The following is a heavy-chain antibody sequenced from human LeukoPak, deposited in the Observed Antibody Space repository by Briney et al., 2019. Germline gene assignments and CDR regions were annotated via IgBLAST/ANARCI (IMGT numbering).Heavy chain of an antibody. CDR1: GFSVSSNY. J-gene: IGHJ4*02. CDR3: AKDRRFTFDY. V-gene: IGHV3-23*01. CDR2: ISGSGGST. D-gene: IGHD3-3*01. Sequence: GGSLRLSCAASGFSVSSNYISWVRQAPGKGLEWVSAISGSGGSTYYADSVKGRFTISRDNSKNTLYLQMNSLRAEDTAVYYCAKDRRFTFDYWGQGTLVTVSS.